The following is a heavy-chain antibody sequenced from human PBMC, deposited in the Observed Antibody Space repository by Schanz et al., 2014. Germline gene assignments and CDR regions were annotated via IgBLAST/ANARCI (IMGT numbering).Heavy chain of an antibody. V-gene: IGHV4-31*03. CDR3: ARYTGAYFDY. CDR2: IYYSGNT. J-gene: IGHJ4*02. CDR1: GGSISSGGYY. D-gene: IGHD1-26*01. Sequence: QVQLQESGPGLVKPSQTLSLTCTVSGGSISSGGYYWTWIRQHPGKGLEWIGYIYYSGNTYYTPSLKSRVIMSVDTSKKQFSLKLSSVTAADTAVYYCARYTGAYFDYWGQGTLVTVSS.